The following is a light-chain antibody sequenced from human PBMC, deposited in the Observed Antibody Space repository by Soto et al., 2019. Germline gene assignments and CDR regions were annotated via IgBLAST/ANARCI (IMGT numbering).Light chain of an antibody. V-gene: IGLV2-14*01. CDR3: SSYTTSSTVV. CDR1: NSDVGGYNF. J-gene: IGLJ2*01. Sequence: QSALTQPASVSGSPGQSITISCTGTNSDVGGYNFVSWYQQHPGKAPKLMIYDVSYRTSGVSNRFSGSKSGNTASLTISGLQAEDEADYYCSSYTTSSTVVFGGGTKVTVL. CDR2: DVS.